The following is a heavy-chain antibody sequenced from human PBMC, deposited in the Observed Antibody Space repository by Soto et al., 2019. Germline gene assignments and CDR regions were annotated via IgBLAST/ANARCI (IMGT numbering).Heavy chain of an antibody. D-gene: IGHD5-12*01. V-gene: IGHV1-69*06. J-gene: IGHJ6*02. CDR3: ERSEMATIRTYHYYGMDV. CDR2: IIPIFGTA. CDR1: GGTFSSYA. Sequence: QVQLVQSGAEVKKPGSSVKVSCKASGGTFSSYAISWVRQAPGQGLEWMGGIIPIFGTANYAQKFQGRVTLTADKSTSTAEMELSSLRSEDTAVYYCERSEMATIRTYHYYGMDVWGQGTKVTVSS.